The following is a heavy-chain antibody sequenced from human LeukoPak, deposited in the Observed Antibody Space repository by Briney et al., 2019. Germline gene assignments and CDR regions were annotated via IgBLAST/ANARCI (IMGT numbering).Heavy chain of an antibody. J-gene: IGHJ6*02. Sequence: ASVKVSCKASQYTFTDYAVHWVRQAPGQRLEWLGWINPGNGDTKYSQNFQGRVTVTSDTSAATAYVELNSLTSEDTAVYYCARERWHCRVNCYSVYYYALDVWGQGTTVTVSS. V-gene: IGHV1-3*01. CDR2: INPGNGDT. D-gene: IGHD2-15*01. CDR1: QYTFTDYA. CDR3: ARERWHCRVNCYSVYYYALDV.